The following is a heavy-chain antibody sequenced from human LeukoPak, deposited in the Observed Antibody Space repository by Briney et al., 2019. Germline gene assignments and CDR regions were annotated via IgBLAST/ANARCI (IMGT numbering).Heavy chain of an antibody. D-gene: IGHD3-22*01. CDR2: ISGSGGRT. Sequence: GGSLRLSCADSGFTFSSYAMSWVRQAPGKGLEWVSAISGSGGRTYYADSVKGRFTISRDNSKNTLYLQMNSLRAEDTAVYYCAKDTERVYYYDSSGYSPWFDPWGQGTLVTVSS. CDR1: GFTFSSYA. V-gene: IGHV3-23*01. CDR3: AKDTERVYYYDSSGYSPWFDP. J-gene: IGHJ5*02.